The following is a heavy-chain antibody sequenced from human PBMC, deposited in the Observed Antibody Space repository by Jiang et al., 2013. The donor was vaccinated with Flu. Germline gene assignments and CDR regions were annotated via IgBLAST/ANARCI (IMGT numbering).Heavy chain of an antibody. CDR2: IKSKTDGGTT. CDR1: GFTFSNAW. CDR3: TTAGFVVVVPGGWFDP. D-gene: IGHD2-15*01. J-gene: IGHJ5*02. V-gene: IGHV3-15*01. Sequence: VQLLESGGGLVKPGGSLRLSCAASGFTFSNAWMSWVRQAPGKGLEWVGRIKSKTDGGTTDYAAPVKGRSPSQEMIQKNTLYLQMNSLKTEDTAVYYCTTAGFVVVVPGGWFDPWGQGTLVTVSS.